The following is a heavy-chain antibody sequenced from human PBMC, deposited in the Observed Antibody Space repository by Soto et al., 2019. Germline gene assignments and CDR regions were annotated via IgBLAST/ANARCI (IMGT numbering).Heavy chain of an antibody. D-gene: IGHD2-2*01. J-gene: IGHJ4*02. CDR2: INHSGST. V-gene: IGHV4-34*01. CDR1: GGSFSGYY. Sequence: PSETLSLTCAVYGGSFSGYYWSWIRQPPGKGLEWIGEINHSGSTNYNPSLKSRVTISVDTSKNQFSLKLSSVTAADTAVYYCARGPGYCSSTSCSTTFDYWGQGTLVTVSS. CDR3: ARGPGYCSSTSCSTTFDY.